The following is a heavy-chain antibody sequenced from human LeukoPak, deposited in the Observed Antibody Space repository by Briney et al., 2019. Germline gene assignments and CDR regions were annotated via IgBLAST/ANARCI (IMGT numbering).Heavy chain of an antibody. Sequence: VXPGGSLRLSCAASGFTFSSYAMSWVRPAPGKGLEWVSAISGSGGSTYYADSVKGRFTISRDNSKNTLYLQMNSLRAEDTAVYYCAKGGGAYNWFDPWGQGTLVTVSS. J-gene: IGHJ5*02. CDR1: GFTFSSYA. V-gene: IGHV3-23*01. CDR3: AKGGGAYNWFDP. CDR2: ISGSGGST. D-gene: IGHD3-10*01.